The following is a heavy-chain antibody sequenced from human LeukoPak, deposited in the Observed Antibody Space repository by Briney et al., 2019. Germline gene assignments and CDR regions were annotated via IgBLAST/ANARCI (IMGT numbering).Heavy chain of an antibody. Sequence: MASETLSLTCAVYGGSFSGYYWSWIRQPPGKGLEWIGEINHSGSTNYNPSLKSRVTISVDTSKNQFSLKLSSVTAADTAVYYCAGLTSTVVTVYYYYYYMDVWGKGTTVTVSS. CDR3: AGLTSTVVTVYYYYYYMDV. D-gene: IGHD4-23*01. CDR2: INHSGST. V-gene: IGHV4-34*01. J-gene: IGHJ6*03. CDR1: GGSFSGYY.